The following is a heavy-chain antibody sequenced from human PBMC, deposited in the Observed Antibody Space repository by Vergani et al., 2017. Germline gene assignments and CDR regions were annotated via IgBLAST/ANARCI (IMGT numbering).Heavy chain of an antibody. CDR2: IYYSGST. Sequence: QLQLQESGPGLVKPSETLSLTCAVSGGSISSNSYYWGWIRQPPGKGLEWIGSIYYSGSTYYNASLESRVTISVDTSKNQFSLGLSSVTVADTAVYYCARRGGWYYFDYWGQGTLVTVSS. V-gene: IGHV4-39*01. CDR3: ARRGGWYYFDY. CDR1: GGSISSNSYY. D-gene: IGHD6-19*01. J-gene: IGHJ4*02.